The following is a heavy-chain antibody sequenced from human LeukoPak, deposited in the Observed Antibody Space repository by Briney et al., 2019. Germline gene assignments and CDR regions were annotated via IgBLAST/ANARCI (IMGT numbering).Heavy chain of an antibody. CDR3: ARRRGSSWTLYYYGMDV. Sequence: PSETLSLTCAVYGGSFSGYYWSWIRQPPGKGLEWIGSIYYSGSTYYNPSLKSRVTISVDTSKNQFSLKLSSVTAADTAVYYCARRRGSSWTLYYYGMDVWGQGTTVTVSS. J-gene: IGHJ6*02. V-gene: IGHV4-34*01. D-gene: IGHD6-13*01. CDR1: GGSFSGYY. CDR2: IYYSGST.